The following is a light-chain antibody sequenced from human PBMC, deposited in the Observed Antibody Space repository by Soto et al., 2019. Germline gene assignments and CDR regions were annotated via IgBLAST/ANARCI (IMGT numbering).Light chain of an antibody. CDR3: TSSTSGSLYV. Sequence: QSALTQAASVSGSPGQSITISCTGTSSDVGGYNYVSWYQQFPGKVPKLLIYNVSNRPSGVSNRFSGSKSGNTASLTISGLHAEDEADYFCTSSTSGSLYVFGTGTKLTVL. J-gene: IGLJ1*01. CDR1: SSDVGGYNY. CDR2: NVS. V-gene: IGLV2-14*01.